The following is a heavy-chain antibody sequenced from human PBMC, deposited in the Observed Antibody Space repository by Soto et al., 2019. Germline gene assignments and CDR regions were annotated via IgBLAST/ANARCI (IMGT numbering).Heavy chain of an antibody. D-gene: IGHD3-22*01. CDR2: IYPGDSDT. CDR1: GYSFTSYW. V-gene: IGHV5-51*01. Sequence: GESLKISCKGSGYSFTSYWIGWVRQMPGKGLEWMGIIYPGDSDTRYSPSFQGQVTISADKSISTAYLQWSSLKASDTAMYYCARHGPYYDSSGYYPSLKYYYYGMDVWGQGTTVTVSS. J-gene: IGHJ6*02. CDR3: ARHGPYYDSSGYYPSLKYYYYGMDV.